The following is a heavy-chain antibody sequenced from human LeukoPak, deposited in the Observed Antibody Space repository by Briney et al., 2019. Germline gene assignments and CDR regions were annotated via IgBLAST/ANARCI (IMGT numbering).Heavy chain of an antibody. CDR3: ARSKAHLSTSWYGTWFDP. V-gene: IGHV4-38-2*02. D-gene: IGHD2-2*01. CDR2: MYHSGDT. Sequence: SETLSLTCTVSGYSVSSGYYWGWIRQPPGKGLEWIGCMYHSGDTYYNPSLKSRVTISVDTSKNQLSLKLSSVTAADTAVYYCARSKAHLSTSWYGTWFDPWGQGTLVTVSS. J-gene: IGHJ5*02. CDR1: GYSVSSGYY.